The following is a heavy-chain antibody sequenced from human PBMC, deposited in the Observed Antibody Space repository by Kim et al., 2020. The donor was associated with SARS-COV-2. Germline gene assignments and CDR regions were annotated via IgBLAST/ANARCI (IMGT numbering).Heavy chain of an antibody. V-gene: IGHV1-2*06. CDR1: GYTFTDYY. D-gene: IGHD3-22*01. CDR3: AREGGECYDSSGYYSTWSYYYGMDV. CDR2: INPNSGGT. Sequence: ASVKVSCKASGYTFTDYYIHWVRQAPGQGLEWMGRINPNSGGTNYAQKFQGRVTMTRDTSISTAYMELSRLRSDDTAVYYCAREGGECYDSSGYYSTWSYYYGMDVWGQGTTVTVSS. J-gene: IGHJ6*02.